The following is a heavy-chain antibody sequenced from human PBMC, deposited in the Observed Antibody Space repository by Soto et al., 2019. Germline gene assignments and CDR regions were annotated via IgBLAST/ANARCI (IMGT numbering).Heavy chain of an antibody. Sequence: QVQLMQSGAEVKKPGASVKVSCKASGYTFTSYYIHWVRQAPGQGLEWMGIINPSTGSASYARMFQGRVAMTRDTSTSTVYMEVSSLRSEDTAVYYCARDPNPSLTFHYYGMDVWGQGTTVTVSS. CDR3: ARDPNPSLTFHYYGMDV. CDR2: INPSTGSA. J-gene: IGHJ6*02. V-gene: IGHV1-46*01. CDR1: GYTFTSYY. D-gene: IGHD2-2*01.